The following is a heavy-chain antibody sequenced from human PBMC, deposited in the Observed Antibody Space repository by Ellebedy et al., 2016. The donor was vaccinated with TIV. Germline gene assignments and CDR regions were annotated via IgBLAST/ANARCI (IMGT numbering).Heavy chain of an antibody. J-gene: IGHJ5*02. Sequence: GGSLRLSCAASGFTFSNYRMHWVRQAPGKGLEWVAVISYDGSNKYYADSVKGRFTISRDNSKNTLYLQMNSLRAEDTAVYYCAKADQYCSGGSCYASWFDPWGQGTLVTVSA. CDR2: ISYDGSNK. CDR3: AKADQYCSGGSCYASWFDP. D-gene: IGHD2-15*01. V-gene: IGHV3-30*18. CDR1: GFTFSNYR.